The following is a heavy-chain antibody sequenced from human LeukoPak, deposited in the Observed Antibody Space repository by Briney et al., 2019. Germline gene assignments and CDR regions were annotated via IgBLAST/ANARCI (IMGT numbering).Heavy chain of an antibody. V-gene: IGHV4-34*01. J-gene: IGHJ4*02. CDR2: INHSGST. Sequence: PSETLSLTCAVYGGSFSVYYWSWTRQPPGKGLEWIGEINHSGSTNYNPSLKSRVTISVDTSKNQFSLKLSSVTAADTAVYYCARGRPPPYYYDSSGSSFRYWGQGTLVTVSS. D-gene: IGHD3-22*01. CDR1: GGSFSVYY. CDR3: ARGRPPPYYYDSSGSSFRY.